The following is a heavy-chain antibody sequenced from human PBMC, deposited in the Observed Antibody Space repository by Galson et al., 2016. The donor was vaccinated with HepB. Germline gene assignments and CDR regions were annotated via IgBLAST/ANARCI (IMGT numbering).Heavy chain of an antibody. CDR2: IYYSGAT. Sequence: TLSLTCAVSGGSINSGGSSWSWIRQPPGKGLEYIGYIYYSGATYYNPSLKSRVTISVDRAKNQVSLTLSSVTAADTAVYYCARGAPGDYYYGMDVWGQGTTVTVSS. V-gene: IGHV4-30-2*01. CDR1: GGSINSGGSS. CDR3: ARGAPGDYYYGMDV. J-gene: IGHJ6*02.